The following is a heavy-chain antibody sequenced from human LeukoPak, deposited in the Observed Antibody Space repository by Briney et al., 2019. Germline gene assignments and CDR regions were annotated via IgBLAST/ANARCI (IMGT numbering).Heavy chain of an antibody. CDR2: IYYSGST. Sequence: SETLSLTCTVSGGSISSGDYYWSWIRQPPGKGLEWIGYIYYSGSTYYNPSLKSRVTISVDTSKNQLSLKLSCVTAADTAVYYCARDSSYYDSGGQDAFDIWGQGTRVTVSS. CDR3: ARDSSYYDSGGQDAFDI. CDR1: GGSISSGDYY. V-gene: IGHV4-30-4*01. D-gene: IGHD3-22*01. J-gene: IGHJ3*02.